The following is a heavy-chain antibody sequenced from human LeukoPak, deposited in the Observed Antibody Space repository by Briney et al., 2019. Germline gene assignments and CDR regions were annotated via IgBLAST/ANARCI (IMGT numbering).Heavy chain of an antibody. J-gene: IGHJ3*02. D-gene: IGHD5-12*01. CDR2: ISSSSSTI. CDR1: GFTFSSYS. V-gene: IGHV3-48*02. CDR3: ARDEGYSGYVDAFDI. Sequence: GGSLRLSCAASGFTFSSYSMNWVRQAPGKGLEWVSYISSSSSTIYYADSVKGRLTISRDNAKNSLYLQMNSLRDEDTAVYYCARDEGYSGYVDAFDIWGQGTMVTVSS.